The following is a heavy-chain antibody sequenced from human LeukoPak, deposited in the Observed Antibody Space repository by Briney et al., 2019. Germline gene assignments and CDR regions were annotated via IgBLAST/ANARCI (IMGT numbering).Heavy chain of an antibody. J-gene: IGHJ4*02. CDR3: ASMYYYGSGPWYFDY. D-gene: IGHD3-10*01. V-gene: IGHV4-59*01. CDR2: IYYSGST. CDR1: GGSISSYY. Sequence: PSETLSLTCTASGGSISSYYWSWIRQPPGKGLEWIGYIYYSGSTNYNPSLKSRVTISVDTSKNQFSLKLSSVTAADTAVYYCASMYYYGSGPWYFDYWGQGTLVTVSS.